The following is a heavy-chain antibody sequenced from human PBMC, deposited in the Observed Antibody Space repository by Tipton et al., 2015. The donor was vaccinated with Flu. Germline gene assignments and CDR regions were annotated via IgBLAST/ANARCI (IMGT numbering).Heavy chain of an antibody. Sequence: QVQLVQSGAEVKKPGALVKVSCKASGYTFTSYGISWVRQAPGQGLEWMGWISAYNGNTNYAQKLKGRVTMTTDTTTSTAYMELRSLRSVNTAVYYCARDYSSCWDDYWGQGTLVTVSS. D-gene: IGHD6-13*01. CDR2: ISAYNGNT. J-gene: IGHJ4*02. CDR3: ARDYSSCWDDY. V-gene: IGHV1-18*01. CDR1: GYTFTSYG.